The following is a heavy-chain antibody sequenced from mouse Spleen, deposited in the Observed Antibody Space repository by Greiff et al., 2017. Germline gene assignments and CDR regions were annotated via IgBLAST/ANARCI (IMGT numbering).Heavy chain of an antibody. Sequence: VKLVESGPGLVAPSQSLSITCTVSGFSLTSYGVHWVRQPPGKGLEWLGVIWAGGSTNYNSALMSRLSISKDNSKSQVFLKMNSLQTDDTAMYYCARDRGITTATGWFAYWGQGTLVTVSA. CDR3: ARDRGITTATGWFAY. D-gene: IGHD1-2*01. V-gene: IGHV2-9*02. CDR1: GFSLTSYG. J-gene: IGHJ3*01. CDR2: IWAGGST.